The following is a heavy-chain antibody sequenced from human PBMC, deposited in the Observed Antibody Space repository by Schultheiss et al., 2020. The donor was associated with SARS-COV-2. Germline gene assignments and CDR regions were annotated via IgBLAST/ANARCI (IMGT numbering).Heavy chain of an antibody. Sequence: SETLSLTCAVSGGSISSSNWWSWVRQPPGKGLEWIGYIYYSGSTNYNPSLKSRVTISVDTSKNQFSLKLSSVTAADTAVYYCARDRLGYGFWGQGTLVTVSS. V-gene: IGHV4-4*02. CDR3: ARDRLGYGF. CDR1: GGSISSSNW. CDR2: IYYSGST. J-gene: IGHJ4*02. D-gene: IGHD3-10*01.